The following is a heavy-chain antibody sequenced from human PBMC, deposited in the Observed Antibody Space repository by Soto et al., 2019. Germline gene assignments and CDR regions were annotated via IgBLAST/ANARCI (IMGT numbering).Heavy chain of an antibody. Sequence: QVQLQQWGAGLVKPSETLSLSCAVYGQSFSGHSWAWIRQPPGKGLEWIGEINESGSTYYNPSLKCRVTISTETSKNQFSLKLSSVSAADTAAYFCARGSGIVALPGELEDVKYDYWGQGTLVNVSS. CDR2: INESGST. V-gene: IGHV4-34*01. D-gene: IGHD1-1*01. CDR1: GQSFSGHS. CDR3: ARGSGIVALPGELEDVKYDY. J-gene: IGHJ4*02.